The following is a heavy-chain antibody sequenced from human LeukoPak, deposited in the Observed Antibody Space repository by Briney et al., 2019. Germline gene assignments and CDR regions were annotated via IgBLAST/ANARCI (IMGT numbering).Heavy chain of an antibody. J-gene: IGHJ3*02. CDR2: INSDGSST. CDR3: GRGRPGGFDI. CDR1: GFTFSSYW. D-gene: IGHD2-15*01. V-gene: IGHV3-74*01. Sequence: GGSLRLSCAASGFTFSSYWMHWVRQAPGKGLVWVSRINSDGSSTSYADPVKGRFTISRDNAKNTLYLQINSLRAEDTAVYYCGRGRPGGFDIWGQGTMVTVSS.